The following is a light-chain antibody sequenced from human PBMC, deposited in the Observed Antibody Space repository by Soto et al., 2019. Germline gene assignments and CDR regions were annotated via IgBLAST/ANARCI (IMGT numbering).Light chain of an antibody. CDR1: QSVSSSY. CDR2: GAS. Sequence: ERVLTQSPATLSLFPGERATLSCRASQSVSSSYLAWYQQKPGQAPRLLIYGASNRATGIPDRFSGSGSGTDFTLTISRLEPEDFAVYYCQQYGSSGTFGRGTKVDIK. J-gene: IGKJ4*02. CDR3: QQYGSSGT. V-gene: IGKV3-20*01.